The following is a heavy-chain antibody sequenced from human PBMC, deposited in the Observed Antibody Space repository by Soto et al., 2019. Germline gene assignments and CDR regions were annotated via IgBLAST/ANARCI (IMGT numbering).Heavy chain of an antibody. J-gene: IGHJ4*02. Sequence: QVQLVQSGAEVKKPGASVKVSCKASGYTFTSYDINWVRQATVQGLEWMGWMNPNSGNTGYAQKFQGRVTMTRNTSISTAYMELSSLRSEDTAVYYCARWVADRTRYYFDYWGQGTLVTVSS. V-gene: IGHV1-8*01. CDR1: GYTFTSYD. CDR3: ARWVADRTRYYFDY. CDR2: MNPNSGNT. D-gene: IGHD6-6*01.